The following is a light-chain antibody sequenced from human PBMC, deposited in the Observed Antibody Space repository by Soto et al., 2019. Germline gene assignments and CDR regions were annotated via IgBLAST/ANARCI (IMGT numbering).Light chain of an antibody. CDR2: AAS. Sequence: DIQMTQSPSSLSASVGDRFTITCRARQGISNYLAWYQQKPGKVPKLLIYAASTLQSGVPSRFSGSGSGTGFTLTISSLQPEDVATYYCQKYNRAPLTFGGGTKVDIK. J-gene: IGKJ4*01. CDR1: QGISNY. V-gene: IGKV1-27*01. CDR3: QKYNRAPLT.